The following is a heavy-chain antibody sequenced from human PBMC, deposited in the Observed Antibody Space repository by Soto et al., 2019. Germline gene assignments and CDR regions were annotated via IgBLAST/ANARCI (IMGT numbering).Heavy chain of an antibody. D-gene: IGHD3-22*01. Sequence: QVQLVQSGAEVKKPGSSVKVSCKASGGTFSSYAISWVRQAPGQGLEWMGGSIPIFGTANYAQKFQGRVTITADESTSTAYMELSSLRSEDTAVYYCASDRPHYYDSSGYYSLPFQHWGQGTLVTVSS. CDR2: SIPIFGTA. J-gene: IGHJ1*01. CDR1: GGTFSSYA. V-gene: IGHV1-69*01. CDR3: ASDRPHYYDSSGYYSLPFQH.